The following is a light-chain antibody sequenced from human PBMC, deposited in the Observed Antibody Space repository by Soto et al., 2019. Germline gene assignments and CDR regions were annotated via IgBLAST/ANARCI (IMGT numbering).Light chain of an antibody. CDR3: QQRSNWPHT. V-gene: IGKV3-11*01. Sequence: EIVMTQSPATLSVSPGERATLSCRASQSVSSYLAWYQHKPGQAPRLLIYDTSNRATGIPARFSGSGSGTDFTLTISSLEPEDFAVYYCQQRSNWPHTFGQGTRLEI. CDR1: QSVSSY. J-gene: IGKJ5*01. CDR2: DTS.